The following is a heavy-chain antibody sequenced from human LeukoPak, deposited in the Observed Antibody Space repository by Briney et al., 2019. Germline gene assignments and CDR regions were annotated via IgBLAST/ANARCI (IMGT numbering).Heavy chain of an antibody. J-gene: IGHJ3*02. Sequence: SQTLSLTCAISGDSVSSNSAAWNWIRQSPSRGLEWLGRTYYRSKWYNDYAVSVKSRITINPDTSKNQFSLQLNSVTPEDTAVYYCARDTGLDWGVPYAFDIWGQGTMVTVSS. CDR3: ARDTGLDWGVPYAFDI. CDR2: TYYRSKWYN. D-gene: IGHD3/OR15-3a*01. V-gene: IGHV6-1*01. CDR1: GDSVSSNSAA.